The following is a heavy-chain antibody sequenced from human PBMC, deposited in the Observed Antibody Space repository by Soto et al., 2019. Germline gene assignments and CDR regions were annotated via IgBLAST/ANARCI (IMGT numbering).Heavy chain of an antibody. V-gene: IGHV5-51*01. J-gene: IGHJ4*02. CDR1: GYSFTKYW. Sequence: GESLKISCKGSGYSFTKYWIGWVRQMPGKGLEWMGIIYPGDSDARYSPSFQGQVIISADKSINTAYLQWSSLQASDTAVYYCARTYSGTSPPPSYFDYWGRGTLVTVSS. D-gene: IGHD6-13*01. CDR3: ARTYSGTSPPPSYFDY. CDR2: IYPGDSDA.